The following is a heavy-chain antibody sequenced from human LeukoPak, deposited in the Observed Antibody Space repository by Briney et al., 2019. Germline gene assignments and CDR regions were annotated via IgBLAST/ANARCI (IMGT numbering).Heavy chain of an antibody. J-gene: IGHJ6*03. D-gene: IGHD2-15*01. Sequence: PSETLSLTCTVSGGSISSHYWSWIRQPPGKGLEWIGYIYYSGRIIYNPSLKSRVTISVDTSKTQFSLKLSSVTAADTAVHYCARSVVAATQGYYYYYYMDVWGKGTTVTVSS. V-gene: IGHV4-59*11. CDR2: IYYSGRI. CDR1: GGSISSHY. CDR3: ARSVVAATQGYYYYYYMDV.